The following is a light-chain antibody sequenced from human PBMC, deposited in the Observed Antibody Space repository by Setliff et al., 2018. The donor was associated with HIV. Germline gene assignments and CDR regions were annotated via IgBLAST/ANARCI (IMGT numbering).Light chain of an antibody. CDR1: SSDIGGYNY. V-gene: IGLV2-8*01. J-gene: IGLJ1*01. Sequence: QSALTQPPSASGSPGQSVTISCTGTSSDIGGYNYVSWYQQHPGKAPKLLIYEITKRPSGVPDRFSGSKSGNTASLTASGLQAEDEGDYYCNSYTHSNSFVFGTGTKVTV. CDR2: EIT. CDR3: NSYTHSNSFV.